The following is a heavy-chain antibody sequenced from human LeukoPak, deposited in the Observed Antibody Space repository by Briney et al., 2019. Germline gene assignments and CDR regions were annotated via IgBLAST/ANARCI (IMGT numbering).Heavy chain of an antibody. CDR3: ATHILTGYYDAFDI. CDR2: IYYSGST. Sequence: SETLSLTCTVSGGSISSYYWSWLRQPPGTGLEWIGYIYYSGSTNYNPSLKSRVTISVDTSKNQFSLKLSSVTAADTAVYYCATHILTGYYDAFDIWGQGTMVTVSS. J-gene: IGHJ3*02. V-gene: IGHV4-59*01. CDR1: GGSISSYY. D-gene: IGHD3-9*01.